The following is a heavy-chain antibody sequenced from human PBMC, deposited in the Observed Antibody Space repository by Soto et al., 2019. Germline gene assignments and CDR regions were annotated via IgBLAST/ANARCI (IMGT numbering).Heavy chain of an antibody. CDR1: GFTFSSYA. J-gene: IGHJ4*02. D-gene: IGHD3-22*01. CDR2: ISSNGGST. V-gene: IGHV3-64D*06. CDR3: VKSGYYDSSGHN. Sequence: GGSLRLSCSASGFTFSSYAMHWVRQAPGKGLEYVSAISSNGGSTYYADSVRGRFTISRDNSKNTLYLQMSSLRAEDTAVYYCVKSGYYDSSGHNWGQGTLVTVSS.